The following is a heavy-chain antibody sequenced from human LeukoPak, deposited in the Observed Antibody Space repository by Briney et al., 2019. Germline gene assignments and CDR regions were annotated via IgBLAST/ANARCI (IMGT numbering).Heavy chain of an antibody. D-gene: IGHD5-18*01. V-gene: IGHV1-69*13. Sequence: ASVKASCKASGGTFSSYAISWVRQAPGQGLEWMGGIIPIFGTANYAQKFQGRVTITADESTSTAYMELSSLRSEDTAVYYCARDPGTAMVWNRQREGDNWFDPWGQGTLVTVSS. J-gene: IGHJ5*02. CDR3: ARDPGTAMVWNRQREGDNWFDP. CDR2: IIPIFGTA. CDR1: GGTFSSYA.